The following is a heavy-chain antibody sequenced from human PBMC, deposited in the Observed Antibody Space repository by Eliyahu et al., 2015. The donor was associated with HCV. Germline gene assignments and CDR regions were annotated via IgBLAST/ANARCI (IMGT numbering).Heavy chain of an antibody. J-gene: IGHJ3*02. CDR2: IRSKAYGGTT. V-gene: IGHV3-49*03. Sequence: EVQLVESGGGLVQPGRSLRLSCTASGFXFGDYAMXWFRQAPGKGLGWVGFIRSKAYGGTTEYAASVKGRFTISRDDSKSIAYLQMNSLKTEDTAVYYCTRAVSGSYGALDAFDIWGQGTMVTVSS. CDR1: GFXFGDYA. D-gene: IGHD1-26*01. CDR3: TRAVSGSYGALDAFDI.